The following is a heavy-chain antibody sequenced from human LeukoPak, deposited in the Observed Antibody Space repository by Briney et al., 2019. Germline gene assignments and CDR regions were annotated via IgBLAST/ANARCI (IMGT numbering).Heavy chain of an antibody. Sequence: SQTLSLTCTVSGGSISSGSYYWSWIRQPAGKGLEWIGRIYTSGSTNYNPSLKSRVTISVDTSKNQFSLKLSSVTAADTAVYYRARGGYDYRWYFDLWGRGTLVTVSS. J-gene: IGHJ2*01. D-gene: IGHD5-12*01. CDR1: GGSISSGSYY. CDR3: ARGGYDYRWYFDL. V-gene: IGHV4-61*02. CDR2: IYTSGST.